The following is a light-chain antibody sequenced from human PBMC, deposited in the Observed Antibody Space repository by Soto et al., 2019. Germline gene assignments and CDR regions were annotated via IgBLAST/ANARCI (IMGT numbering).Light chain of an antibody. CDR1: SGHSNYA. V-gene: IGLV4-69*01. CDR3: QTWGTGIPV. J-gene: IGLJ3*02. CDR2: LNSDGSH. Sequence: QPVLTQSPSASASLGASVKLTCTLSSGHSNYAIAWHQQQPEKGPRYLMKLNSDGSHSKGDGIPDRFSGSSSGAERYLTISSLQSEDEADYYCQTWGTGIPVFGGRTKLTVL.